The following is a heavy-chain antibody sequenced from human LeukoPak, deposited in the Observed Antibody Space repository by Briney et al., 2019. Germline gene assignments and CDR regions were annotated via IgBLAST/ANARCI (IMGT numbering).Heavy chain of an antibody. V-gene: IGHV3-30*18. CDR2: ISYDGSNK. J-gene: IGHJ3*02. Sequence: GGSLRLSCAASGFTFSSYGMHWVRQAPGKGLEWVAVISYDGSNKYYADSVKGRFTISRDNSKNTLYLQMNSLRAEDTAVYYCAKVTSGSYFPPTDAFDIWGQGTMVTVSS. CDR3: AKVTSGSYFPPTDAFDI. CDR1: GFTFSSYG. D-gene: IGHD1-26*01.